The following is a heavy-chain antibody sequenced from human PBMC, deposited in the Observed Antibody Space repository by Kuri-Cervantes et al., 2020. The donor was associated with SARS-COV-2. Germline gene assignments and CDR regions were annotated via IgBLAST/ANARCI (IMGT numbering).Heavy chain of an antibody. Sequence: SETLSLTCTVSGYSISSGYYWCWFRQPPGKGLEWIGSIYHSGSTYYNPSLKSRVTISVDRSKNQFSLKLSSVTAADTAVYYCARARIAAAGYNWFDHWGPVTLVTVSS. V-gene: IGHV4-38-2*02. CDR1: GYSISSGYY. D-gene: IGHD6-13*01. CDR2: IYHSGST. CDR3: ARARIAAAGYNWFDH. J-gene: IGHJ5*01.